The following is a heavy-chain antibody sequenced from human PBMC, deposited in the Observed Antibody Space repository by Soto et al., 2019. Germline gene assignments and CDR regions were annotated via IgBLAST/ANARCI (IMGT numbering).Heavy chain of an antibody. Sequence: QVQLQESGPGLVKPSQTLSLTCTVSGGSINTGGYYWSWIRQHPGKGLEWVGYIYYSGSTYYNPYRKSRVTISVDTSKNQFSLKLSSVTAADTAVYYCAIEDRGVVVTWGQGTLVTVSS. CDR3: AIEDRGVVVT. J-gene: IGHJ5*02. CDR1: GGSINTGGYY. D-gene: IGHD3-22*01. CDR2: IYYSGST. V-gene: IGHV4-31*03.